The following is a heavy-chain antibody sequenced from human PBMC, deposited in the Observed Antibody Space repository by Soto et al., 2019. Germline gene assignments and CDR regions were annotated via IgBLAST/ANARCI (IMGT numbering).Heavy chain of an antibody. J-gene: IGHJ4*02. CDR2: IDPSDSYT. CDR1: GYSFTSYW. D-gene: IGHD3-9*01. CDR3: ARLFDWLLTGDY. V-gene: IGHV5-10-1*01. Sequence: ESLKISCKGSGYSFTSYWISWVRQMPGKGLEWMGRIDPSDSYTNYSPSFQGHVTISADKSISTAYLQWSSLKASDTAMYYGARLFDWLLTGDYWGQGTLVTVYS.